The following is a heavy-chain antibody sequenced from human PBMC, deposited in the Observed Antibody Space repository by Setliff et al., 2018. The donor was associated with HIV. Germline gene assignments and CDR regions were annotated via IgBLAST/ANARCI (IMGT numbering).Heavy chain of an antibody. V-gene: IGHV1-69*13. Sequence: SVKVSCKASGGTLSKYAFNWVRQAPGQGPEWMGGIIPMFGTANYAQKFQGRVTIAADEFTSTAYMELSSLRSEDTAVYYCVRGGQYYRSTYYYYYMDVWGKGTTVTVSS. CDR3: VRGGQYYRSTYYYYYMDV. D-gene: IGHD3-16*02. J-gene: IGHJ6*03. CDR1: GGTLSKYA. CDR2: IIPMFGTA.